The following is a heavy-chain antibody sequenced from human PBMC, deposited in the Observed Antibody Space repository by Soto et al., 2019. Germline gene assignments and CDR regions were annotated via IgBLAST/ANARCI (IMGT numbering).Heavy chain of an antibody. Sequence: GGSLRLSCAASGFTFGNYAMSWVRQAPGKGLEWVSAIAASGATTYYADSVKGRLTVSRDNSKNTLYLQMNSLRAEDTAVYYCAKDRGGSGWRFDYWGQGTLVTVS. V-gene: IGHV3-23*01. CDR2: IAASGATT. J-gene: IGHJ4*02. CDR3: AKDRGGSGWRFDY. D-gene: IGHD6-19*01. CDR1: GFTFGNYA.